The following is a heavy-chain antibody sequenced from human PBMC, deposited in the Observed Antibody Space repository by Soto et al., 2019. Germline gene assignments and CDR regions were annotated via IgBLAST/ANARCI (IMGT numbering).Heavy chain of an antibody. CDR2: ISSSSSYI. J-gene: IGHJ4*02. D-gene: IGHD3-9*01. V-gene: IGHV3-21*01. Sequence: GGSLRLSCAASGFTFSSYSMNWVRQAPGKGLEWVSSISSSSSYIYYADSVKGRFTISRDNAKNSLYLQMNSLRAEDTAVYYCAGRNNFDWILFLSNFDYWGQGTLVTVSS. CDR3: AGRNNFDWILFLSNFDY. CDR1: GFTFSSYS.